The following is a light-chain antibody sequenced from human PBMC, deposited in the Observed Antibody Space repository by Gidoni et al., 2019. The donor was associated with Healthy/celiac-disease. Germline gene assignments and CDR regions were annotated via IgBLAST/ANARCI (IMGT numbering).Light chain of an antibody. CDR1: QRVSSN. CDR2: GAS. Sequence: IVMTQSPATLSVSPGERATLSCRASQRVSSNLAWYQQKPGQAPRLLIYGASTRATGIPARFSGSGSGTEFTLTISSLQSEDFAVYYCQQYKNWPPITFXPXTKVDIK. J-gene: IGKJ3*01. V-gene: IGKV3-15*01. CDR3: QQYKNWPPIT.